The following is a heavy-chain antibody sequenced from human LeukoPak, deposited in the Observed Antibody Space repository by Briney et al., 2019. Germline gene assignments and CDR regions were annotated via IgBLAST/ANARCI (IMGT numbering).Heavy chain of an antibody. J-gene: IGHJ6*02. D-gene: IGHD6-19*01. CDR1: GYTFTSYG. CDR2: FDPEDGET. V-gene: IGHV1-24*01. CDR3: ATDQGQWLEGADYGMDV. Sequence: ASVKVSCKASGYTFTSYGISWVRQAPGKGLEWMGGFDPEDGETIYAQKFQGRVTMTEDTSTDTAYMELSSLRSEDTAVYYCATDQGQWLEGADYGMDVWGQGTTVTVSS.